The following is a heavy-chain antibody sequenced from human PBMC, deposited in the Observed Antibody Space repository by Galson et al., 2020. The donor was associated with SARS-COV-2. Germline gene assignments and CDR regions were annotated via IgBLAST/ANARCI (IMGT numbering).Heavy chain of an antibody. CDR1: GFTFSSYG. D-gene: IGHD1-26*01. CDR2: ISYDGSNK. Sequence: GGSLRLSCAASGFTFSSYGMHWVRQAPGKGLEWVAVISYDGSNKYYADSVKGRFTISRDNSKNTLYLQMNSPRAEDTAVYYCAKPLSGSYFSSFDYWGQGTLVTVSS. V-gene: IGHV3-30*18. CDR3: AKPLSGSYFSSFDY. J-gene: IGHJ4*02.